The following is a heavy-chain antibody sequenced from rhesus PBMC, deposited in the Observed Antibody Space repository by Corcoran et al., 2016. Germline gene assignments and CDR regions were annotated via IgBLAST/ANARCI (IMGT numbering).Heavy chain of an antibody. J-gene: IGHJ4*01. CDR2: IYGSRGGT. Sequence: QVQLQESGPGLVKLSETLSLTCAVSGGPISDDYYWSWIRQPQVKGLEWFGYIYGSRGGTNCHPSLKKLVTLSIETTKNQFYLKLSSVTAADAAVYYCARRVMVVITEYYFDYWGQGVLVTVSS. V-gene: IGHV4-106*01. D-gene: IGHD3-28*01. CDR3: ARRVMVVITEYYFDY. CDR1: GGPISDDYY.